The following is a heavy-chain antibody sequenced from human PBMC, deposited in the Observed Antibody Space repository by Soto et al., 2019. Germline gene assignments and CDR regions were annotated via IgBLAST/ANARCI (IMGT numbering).Heavy chain of an antibody. CDR2: IYYNCNT. V-gene: IGHV4-39*01. CDR1: DGSIGSSSDY. J-gene: IGHJ6*02. CDR3: ARSIMVRGPPPHFYFGMDV. D-gene: IGHD3-10*01. Sequence: SGTLSLTCSVPDGSIGSSSDYWGWVRQPPGKGLEWIGSIYYNCNTHYNPSLKSRVTISGDTSKNELSLKVRSVTAADTAMYYCARSIMVRGPPPHFYFGMDVWGQGTTVT.